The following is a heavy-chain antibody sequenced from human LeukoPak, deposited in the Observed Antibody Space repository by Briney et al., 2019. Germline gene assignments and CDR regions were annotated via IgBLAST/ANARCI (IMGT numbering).Heavy chain of an antibody. J-gene: IGHJ4*02. CDR1: GYTFTDYY. CDR3: ARHSGYHSTMYLDY. Sequence: GASVKVSCKASGYTFTDYYMHWVRQAPGQGLEWMGRINANSGGTNYAQQFQGRVTMTRDTSITTAYMELSRLRSDDTAVYYCARHSGYHSTMYLDYWGQGTLVTVSS. CDR2: INANSGGT. D-gene: IGHD3-22*01. V-gene: IGHV1-2*06.